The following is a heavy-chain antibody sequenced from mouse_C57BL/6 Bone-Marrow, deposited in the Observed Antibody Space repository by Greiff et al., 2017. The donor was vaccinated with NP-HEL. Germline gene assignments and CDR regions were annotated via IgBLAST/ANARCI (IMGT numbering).Heavy chain of an antibody. D-gene: IGHD2-3*01. CDR3: VRQGDGSPMDY. J-gene: IGHJ4*01. CDR1: GFSFNTYA. Sequence: VQLVESGGGLVQPKGSLKLSCAASGFSFNTYAMNWVRQAPGKGLEWVARIRSKSNNYATYYADSVKDRFTISRDDSESMLYLQMNNLKTEDTAMYYCVRQGDGSPMDYWGQGTSVTVSS. CDR2: IRSKSNNYAT. V-gene: IGHV10-1*01.